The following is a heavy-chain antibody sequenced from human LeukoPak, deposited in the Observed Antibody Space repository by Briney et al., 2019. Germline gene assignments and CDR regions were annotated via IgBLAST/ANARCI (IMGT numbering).Heavy chain of an antibody. Sequence: GGYLRLPCVASGFIFNNYAINWVRQAPGKGLQWVAVTSYDGSEKLYADSVKGRFSISRDNSKNTLYLQMNSLRAEDTAIYYCARDRQVLTYFYYFGMDVWGQGTTVIVSS. J-gene: IGHJ6*02. CDR2: TSYDGSEK. CDR1: GFIFNNYA. V-gene: IGHV3-30-3*01. CDR3: ARDRQVLTYFYYFGMDV.